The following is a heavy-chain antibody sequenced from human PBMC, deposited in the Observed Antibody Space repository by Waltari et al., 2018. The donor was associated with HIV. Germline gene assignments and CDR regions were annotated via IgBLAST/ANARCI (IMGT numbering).Heavy chain of an antibody. CDR3: ARGKELYDYGDREYYYYGMDV. Sequence: QVQLVQSGAEVKKPGASVKVSCKASGYTFTSYDINWVRQATGQGLEWMGWMNPNSGNTGYAQKCQGRVTMTRNTAISTAYMELSSLRSEDTAVYYCARGKELYDYGDREYYYYGMDVWGQGTTVTVSS. CDR2: MNPNSGNT. D-gene: IGHD4-17*01. V-gene: IGHV1-8*01. J-gene: IGHJ6*02. CDR1: GYTFTSYD.